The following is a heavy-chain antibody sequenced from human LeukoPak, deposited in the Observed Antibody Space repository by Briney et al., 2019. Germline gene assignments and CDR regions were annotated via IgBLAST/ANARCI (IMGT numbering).Heavy chain of an antibody. V-gene: IGHV3-30*18. J-gene: IGHJ4*02. CDR3: AKVSQVGAADYYFEY. D-gene: IGHD6-13*01. CDR1: GFSFSGYA. Sequence: GGSLRLSCAAAGFSFSGYAMHWVRQAPGRGLEWVAVIASDGRDKHCTDSVKGRFTISRDNSKNTLYLQMNSLRAEDTAVYFCAKVSQVGAADYYFEYWGQGTLVTVSS. CDR2: IASDGRDK.